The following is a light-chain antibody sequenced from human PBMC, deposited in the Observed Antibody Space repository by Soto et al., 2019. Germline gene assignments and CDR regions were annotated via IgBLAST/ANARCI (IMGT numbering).Light chain of an antibody. Sequence: QSVLTQPPSASGTPGQRVTISCSGSSSNIGSHSVCWFQQLPGTAPKMLICRNDERASGVPDRFSGSKSGSSASLDITGLQSEDEADYYCMSWDDSLGGMLFGGGTKLTVL. J-gene: IGLJ3*02. CDR3: MSWDDSLGGML. CDR2: RND. V-gene: IGLV1-47*01. CDR1: SSNIGSHS.